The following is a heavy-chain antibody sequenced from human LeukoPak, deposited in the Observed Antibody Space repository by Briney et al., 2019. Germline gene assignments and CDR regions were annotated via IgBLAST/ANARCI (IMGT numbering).Heavy chain of an antibody. CDR2: MYYSGST. Sequence: PSETLSLTCTVSGGSISSSSYYWSWVRQPPGKGLEWIGSMYYSGSTYYSPSLRSRVTISVDTSKNHFSLKLSSVTAADTAVYYCASRSGYYPSYFDYWGQGFLVTVSS. J-gene: IGHJ4*02. V-gene: IGHV4-39*02. D-gene: IGHD3-22*01. CDR3: ASRSGYYPSYFDY. CDR1: GGSISSSSYY.